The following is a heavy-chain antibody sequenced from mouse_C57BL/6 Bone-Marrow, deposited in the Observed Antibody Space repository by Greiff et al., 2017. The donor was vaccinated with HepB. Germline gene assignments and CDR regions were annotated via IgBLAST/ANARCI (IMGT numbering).Heavy chain of an antibody. Sequence: VQLQQSGPVLVKPGASVTMSCKASGYTFTDYYMNWVKQSHGKSLEWIGVINPYNGGTSYNQKFKGKATLTVDKSSSTAYMELNSLTSEDSAVYYCARWPLYGNYGWFAYWGQGTLVTVSA. D-gene: IGHD2-1*01. J-gene: IGHJ3*01. CDR3: ARWPLYGNYGWFAY. CDR2: INPYNGGT. V-gene: IGHV1-19*01. CDR1: GYTFTDYY.